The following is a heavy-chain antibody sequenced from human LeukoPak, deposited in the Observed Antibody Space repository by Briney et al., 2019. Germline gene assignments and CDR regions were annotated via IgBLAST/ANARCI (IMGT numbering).Heavy chain of an antibody. CDR3: AKDSYYYDSSGYYQYFDY. V-gene: IGHV3-9*01. CDR1: GFTFDDYA. J-gene: IGHJ4*02. Sequence: GGSLRLSCAASGFTFDDYAMHWVRQAPGKGLEWVSGISWNSGSIGCADSVKGRFTISRDNAKNSLYLQMNSLRAEDTALYYCAKDSYYYDSSGYYQYFDYWGQGTLVTVSS. CDR2: ISWNSGSI. D-gene: IGHD3-22*01.